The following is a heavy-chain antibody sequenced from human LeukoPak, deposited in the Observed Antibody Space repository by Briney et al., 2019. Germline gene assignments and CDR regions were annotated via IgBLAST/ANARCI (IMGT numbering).Heavy chain of an antibody. Sequence: ASVKVSCEASGYTFTSYGISWVRQAPGQGLEWMGWISAYNGNTNYAQKLQGRVTMTTDTSTSTAYMELRSLRSDDTAVYYCARDGGGVGALSPDYWGQGTLVTVSS. CDR2: ISAYNGNT. D-gene: IGHD1-26*01. CDR3: ARDGGGVGALSPDY. J-gene: IGHJ4*02. V-gene: IGHV1-18*01. CDR1: GYTFTSYG.